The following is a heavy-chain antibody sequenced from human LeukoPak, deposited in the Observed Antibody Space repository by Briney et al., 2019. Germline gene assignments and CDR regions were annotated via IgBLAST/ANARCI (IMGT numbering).Heavy chain of an antibody. V-gene: IGHV4-59*01. CDR2: IYYSGST. CDR1: GGSINTYY. Sequence: SQTLSLTCTVSGGSINTYYWSWIRQPPGKGLEWIGYIYYSGSTNYNPSLKSRVTISVDTSKSQFSLKLNSVTAADTALYYCARSGIYHNTFDYWGQGTLVTVSS. CDR3: ARSGIYHNTFDY. D-gene: IGHD1-26*01. J-gene: IGHJ4*02.